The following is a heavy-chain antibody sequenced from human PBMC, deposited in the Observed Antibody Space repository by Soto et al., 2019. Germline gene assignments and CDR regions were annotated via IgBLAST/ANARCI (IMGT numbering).Heavy chain of an antibody. V-gene: IGHV1-18*01. J-gene: IGHJ5*02. CDR3: ASVLLWFGEASGWFDP. D-gene: IGHD3-10*01. Sequence: QVQLVQSGAEVKKPGASVKVSCKASGYTFTSYGISWVRQAPGQGLEWMGWISAYNGNTNYAQKLQGRVTMTTDTSTSTAYMERRSLRSDDTAVYYCASVLLWFGEASGWFDPWGQGTLVTVSS. CDR2: ISAYNGNT. CDR1: GYTFTSYG.